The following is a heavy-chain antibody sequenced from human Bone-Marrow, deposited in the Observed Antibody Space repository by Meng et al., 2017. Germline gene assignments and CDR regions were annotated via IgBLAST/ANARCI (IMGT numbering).Heavy chain of an antibody. CDR3: AKYSYGLGDYFDY. CDR2: LSGGGFTT. V-gene: IGHV3-23*04. D-gene: IGHD5-18*01. CDR1: GFSFSSYA. Sequence: VHMVVSWGGLVQAGGYLRLSCEASGFSFSSYAMSWVRHTPGKGLEWVAALSGGGFTTYYADSVKGRFTISRHNFKNTLYLQMNSLRAEDTALYYCAKYSYGLGDYFDYWGQGALVTVSS. J-gene: IGHJ4*02.